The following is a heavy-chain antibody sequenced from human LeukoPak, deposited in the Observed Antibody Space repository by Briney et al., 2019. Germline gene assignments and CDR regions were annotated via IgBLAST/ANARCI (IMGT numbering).Heavy chain of an antibody. CDR2: IYYSGST. D-gene: IGHD3-16*02. CDR1: GGSISSYY. V-gene: IGHV4-59*01. Sequence: PSETLSLTCTVSGGSISSYYWSWIRQPPGKGLEWIGYIYYSGSTNYNPSLKSRVTISVETSKNQFSLKLSSVTAADTAVYYCARGGSYLSFDYWGQGTLVTVSS. J-gene: IGHJ4*02. CDR3: ARGGSYLSFDY.